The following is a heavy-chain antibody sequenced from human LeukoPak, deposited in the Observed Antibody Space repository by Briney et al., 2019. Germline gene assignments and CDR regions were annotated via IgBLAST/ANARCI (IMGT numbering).Heavy chain of an antibody. CDR2: IYTSGST. D-gene: IGHD6-13*01. CDR3: ARDLSSSSWYGDWYFDL. Sequence: SETLSLTCTVSGGSISSYYWSWLRQPAGKGLEWIGRIYTSGSTNYNPSLKSRVTMSVDTSKNQFSLKLSSVTAADTAVYYCARDLSSSSWYGDWYFDLWGRGTLVTVSS. V-gene: IGHV4-4*07. J-gene: IGHJ2*01. CDR1: GGSISSYY.